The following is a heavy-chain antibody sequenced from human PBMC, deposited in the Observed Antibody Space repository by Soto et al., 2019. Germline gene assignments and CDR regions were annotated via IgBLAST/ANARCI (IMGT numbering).Heavy chain of an antibody. CDR2: VFYSGAT. V-gene: IGHV4-30-4*01. D-gene: IGHD3-10*01. J-gene: IGHJ4*02. Sequence: KAXETLSLTCNVSGCPIKTGGYYWSWIRQPPGKGLEWIGYVFYSGATNYSPSLKSRAAISMDTSKNQFSLSLTSVTAADTAVYYCARAGFSYGHLLFWGQGIRVTVSS. CDR3: ARAGFSYGHLLF. CDR1: GCPIKTGGYY.